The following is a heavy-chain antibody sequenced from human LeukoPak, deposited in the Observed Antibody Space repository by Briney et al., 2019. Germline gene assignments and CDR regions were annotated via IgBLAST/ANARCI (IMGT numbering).Heavy chain of an antibody. V-gene: IGHV1-69*13. CDR1: GGPFTSYA. CDR2: IIPISGTT. J-gene: IGHJ5*02. CDR3: ARKLRLGGNWFDP. Sequence: APVKVSCKTSGGPFTSYAITWVRQAPEQGLEWMGKIIPISGTTNYAQKFQGRVTFTADESTSTAYMELSSLRSEDTALYYCARKLRLGGNWFDPWGQGTLVTVSS. D-gene: IGHD1-26*01.